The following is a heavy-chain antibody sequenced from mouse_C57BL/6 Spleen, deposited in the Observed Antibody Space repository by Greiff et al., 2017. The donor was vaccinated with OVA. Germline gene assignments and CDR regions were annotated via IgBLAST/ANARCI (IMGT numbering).Heavy chain of an antibody. CDR2: ISYDGSN. V-gene: IGHV3-6*01. D-gene: IGHD2-10*01. Sequence: VQLQQSGPGLVKPSQSLSLTCSVTGYSIPSGYYWNWIRQFPGNKLEWMGYISYDGSNNYNPSLKNRISITRDTSKNQFFLKLNAVTTEDTATYYCARDGLLGPMDYWGQGTSVTVSS. J-gene: IGHJ4*01. CDR3: ARDGLLGPMDY. CDR1: GYSIPSGYY.